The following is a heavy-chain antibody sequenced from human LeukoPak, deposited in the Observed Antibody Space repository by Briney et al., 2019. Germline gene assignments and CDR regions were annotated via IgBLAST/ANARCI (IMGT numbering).Heavy chain of an antibody. J-gene: IGHJ3*02. CDR3: ARHRAGMATITDDAFDI. V-gene: IGHV4-4*09. D-gene: IGHD5-24*01. Sequence: SETLSLTCTVSGSSIGTYSWSWIRQPPGKGLEWVGYIYTTGSTHYNPSLKSRVTMSLDTSKNQLSLRLSSVTAADTAVFYCARHRAGMATITDDAFDIWGQGTMVTVSS. CDR2: IYTTGST. CDR1: GSSIGTYS.